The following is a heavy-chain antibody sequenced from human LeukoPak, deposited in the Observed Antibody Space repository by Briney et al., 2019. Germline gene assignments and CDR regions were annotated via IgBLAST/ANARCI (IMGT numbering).Heavy chain of an antibody. CDR3: ARGLGFTMVRGVIWLPKTEYYFDY. J-gene: IGHJ4*02. CDR2: IYYSGST. V-gene: IGHV4-31*03. D-gene: IGHD3-10*01. Sequence: SETLSLTCTVSGGSISSGGYYWSWIRQHPGKGLEWIGYIYYSGSTNYNPSLKSRVTISVDTSKNQFSLKLSSVTAADTAVYYCARGLGFTMVRGVIWLPKTEYYFDYWGQGTLVTVSS. CDR1: GGSISSGGYY.